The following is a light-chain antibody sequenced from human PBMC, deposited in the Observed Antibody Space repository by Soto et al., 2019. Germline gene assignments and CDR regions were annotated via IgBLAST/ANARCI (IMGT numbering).Light chain of an antibody. CDR1: QSVRSN. Sequence: DIVMTQSPATLSVSPGERATLSCGASQSVRSNLAWYQQKPGQAPRLLIYGASTRATGIPARFSGSGSGTEFTLTISSLQSEDFAVYYCQHYNNWPPWTFGQGTKVDIK. CDR3: QHYNNWPPWT. V-gene: IGKV3-15*01. CDR2: GAS. J-gene: IGKJ1*01.